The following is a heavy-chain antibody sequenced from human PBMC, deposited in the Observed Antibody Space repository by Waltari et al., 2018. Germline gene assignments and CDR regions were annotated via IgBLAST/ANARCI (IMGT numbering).Heavy chain of an antibody. J-gene: IGHJ5*02. CDR1: GYSLTSYY. CDR3: ARESAFSTSWYPGFDP. V-gene: IGHV1-2*06. CDR2: INPNSGDT. Sequence: QVELVQSGAEVRKPGASVKVSCKASGYSLTSYYMHWVRQAPGLGLEWMGRINPNSGDTNSAPKFQGSVTLTRDTSVNTAFLELRSLTSDDTAVYFCARESAFSTSWYPGFDPWGQGTLVTVAS. D-gene: IGHD2-2*01.